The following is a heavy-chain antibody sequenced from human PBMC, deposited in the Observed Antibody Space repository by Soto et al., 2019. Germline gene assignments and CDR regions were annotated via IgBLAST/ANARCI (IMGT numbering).Heavy chain of an antibody. Sequence: QVQLVQSGAEVKKPGASVKVSCKASGYTFTSYGISWVRQAPGQGLEWMGWIRAYNGNTNYAQKLQVRDNMTTDKSKSTAYMWLRGLISDDKAVYHCARDAAPADCWGQGTLVTVSS. J-gene: IGHJ4*02. CDR1: GYTFTSYG. V-gene: IGHV1-18*01. CDR2: IRAYNGNT. CDR3: ARDAAPADC.